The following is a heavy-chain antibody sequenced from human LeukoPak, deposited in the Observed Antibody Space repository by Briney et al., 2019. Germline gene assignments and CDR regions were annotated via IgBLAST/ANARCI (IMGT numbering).Heavy chain of an antibody. V-gene: IGHV3-74*01. Sequence: GGSLRLSCAASGFTFSSYWVHWVRQAPGKGLVWVSRINSDGSSTSYADSVKGRFTISRDNAKNTLYLQMNSLRAEDTAVYYCARAILSGSYPTPWGQGTLVTVSS. D-gene: IGHD1-26*01. CDR3: ARAILSGSYPTP. CDR2: INSDGSST. J-gene: IGHJ5*02. CDR1: GFTFSSYW.